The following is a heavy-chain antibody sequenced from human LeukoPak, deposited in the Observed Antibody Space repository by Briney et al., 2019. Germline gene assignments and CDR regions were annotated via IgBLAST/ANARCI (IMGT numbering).Heavy chain of an antibody. CDR2: IIPILGIA. Sequence: ASVKVSCKASGGTFSSHAISWERQAPGQGLEWMGRIIPILGIANYAQKFQGRVTITADKSTSTAYMELSSLRSQDTAVYYCARERGGAVAGTFDYWGQGTLVTVSS. CDR1: GGTFSSHA. D-gene: IGHD6-19*01. V-gene: IGHV1-69*04. CDR3: ARERGGAVAGTFDY. J-gene: IGHJ4*02.